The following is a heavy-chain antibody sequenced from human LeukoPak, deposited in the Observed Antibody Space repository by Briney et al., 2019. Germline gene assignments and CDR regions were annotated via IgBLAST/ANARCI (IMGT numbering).Heavy chain of an antibody. CDR2: ISSSGSYT. J-gene: IGHJ4*02. CDR3: ARSLWSGPMDS. Sequence: LSLTCAVYGGSFSGYYWSWIRQAPGKGLEWVSYISSSGSYTKDADSVKGRFTVSRDNAKNSLYLQMNSLRAEDTAIYYCARSLWSGPMDSWGQGTLVTVSS. CDR1: GGSFSGYY. D-gene: IGHD3-3*01. V-gene: IGHV3-11*06.